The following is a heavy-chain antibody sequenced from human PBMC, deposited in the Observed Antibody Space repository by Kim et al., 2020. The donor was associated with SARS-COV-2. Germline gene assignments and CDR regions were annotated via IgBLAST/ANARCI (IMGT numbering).Heavy chain of an antibody. CDR2: ISWNSGSI. Sequence: GGSLRLSCAASGFTFDDYAMHWVRQAPGKGLEWVSGISWNSGSIGYADSVKGRFTISRDNAKNSLYLQMNSLRAEDTALYYCATQGRDIVGGDGGFDYWGQGTLVTVSS. CDR3: ATQGRDIVGGDGGFDY. V-gene: IGHV3-9*01. J-gene: IGHJ4*02. CDR1: GFTFDDYA. D-gene: IGHD2-21*02.